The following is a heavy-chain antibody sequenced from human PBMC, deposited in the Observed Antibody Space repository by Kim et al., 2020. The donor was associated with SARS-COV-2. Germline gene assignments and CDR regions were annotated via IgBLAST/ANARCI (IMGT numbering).Heavy chain of an antibody. D-gene: IGHD6-13*01. J-gene: IGHJ2*01. CDR2: IIPIFGTA. Sequence: SVKVSCKASGGTFSSYAISWVRQAPGQGLEWMGGIIPIFGTANYAQKFQGRVTITADESTSTAYMELSSLRSEDTAVYYCARGYSSQPVEWYFDLWGRGTLVTVSS. V-gene: IGHV1-69*13. CDR1: GGTFSSYA. CDR3: ARGYSSQPVEWYFDL.